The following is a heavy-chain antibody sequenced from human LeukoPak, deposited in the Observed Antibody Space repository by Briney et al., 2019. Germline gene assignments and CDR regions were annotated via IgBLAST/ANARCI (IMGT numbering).Heavy chain of an antibody. J-gene: IGHJ3*02. D-gene: IGHD2-8*01. CDR2: INSDESNT. CDR3: GRGGNGIDI. V-gene: IGHV3-74*01. Sequence: GGSLRLSCAASGFTFSDYGMNWVRQAPGKGLEWVSRINSDESNTNSYADSVKGRFTISRDNAKNTLYLQMNSLRAEDTAVYFCGRGGNGIDIWGQGTTVIVSS. CDR1: GFTFSDYG.